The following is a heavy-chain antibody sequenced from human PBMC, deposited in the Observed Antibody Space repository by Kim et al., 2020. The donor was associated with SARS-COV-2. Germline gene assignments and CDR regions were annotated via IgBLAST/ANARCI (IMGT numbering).Heavy chain of an antibody. D-gene: IGHD2-21*02. CDR1: GYTFAAYG. CDR2: IGAYNGRS. V-gene: IGHV1-18*01. J-gene: IGHJ6*02. Sequence: ASVKVSCKASGYTFAAYGISWVRQARGQGLEWMGGIGAYNGRSDYGQTFHDRITMTTDISSTTAYLEVRSLRSDDTAIYYCARGGRGDHFYNCMDVWGQGTAVIVS. CDR3: ARGGRGDHFYNCMDV.